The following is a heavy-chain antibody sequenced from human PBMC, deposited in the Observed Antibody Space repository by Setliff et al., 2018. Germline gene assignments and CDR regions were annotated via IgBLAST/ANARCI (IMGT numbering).Heavy chain of an antibody. Sequence: QTGGSLRLSCGASGFTYKNDWVSWVRQAPGKGLEWLASINPDGSEKYYVDSVKGRFTISRDNARNSLSLQMNSLRTEDTAVYYCFGAGTCSHWGQGTLVTVSS. CDR3: FGAGTCSH. CDR1: GFTYKNDW. J-gene: IGHJ4*02. CDR2: INPDGSEK. V-gene: IGHV3-7*01. D-gene: IGHD3-10*01.